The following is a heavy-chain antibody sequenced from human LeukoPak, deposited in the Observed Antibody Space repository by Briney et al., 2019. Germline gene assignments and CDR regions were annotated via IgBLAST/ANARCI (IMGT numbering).Heavy chain of an antibody. CDR2: IWYDGSHK. J-gene: IGHJ4*02. CDR3: ARVPYGDYFYYFDY. V-gene: IGHV3-33*01. CDR1: GFTFSSYG. D-gene: IGHD4-17*01. Sequence: GRSLRLSCAASGFTFSSYGMHWVRQAPGTGLEWVALIWYDGSHKYSADSVKGRFTISRDNSKHTLYLQMNSLRAEDTAVYYCARVPYGDYFYYFDYWGQGTLVTVSS.